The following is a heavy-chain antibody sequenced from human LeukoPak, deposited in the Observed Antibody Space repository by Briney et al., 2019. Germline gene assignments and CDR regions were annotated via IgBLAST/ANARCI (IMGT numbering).Heavy chain of an antibody. CDR3: AHVEMATIGAFDI. J-gene: IGHJ3*02. V-gene: IGHV3-66*01. CDR1: RFTVSGNY. Sequence: GGSLRLSCAASRFTVSGNYMTWVRQAPGKGLEWVSVIYSGGSTNYRDSVKGRFTISRDDSKNTLYLQMNSLRAEDTAVYYCAHVEMATIGAFDIWGQGTMVTVSS. CDR2: IYSGGST. D-gene: IGHD5-24*01.